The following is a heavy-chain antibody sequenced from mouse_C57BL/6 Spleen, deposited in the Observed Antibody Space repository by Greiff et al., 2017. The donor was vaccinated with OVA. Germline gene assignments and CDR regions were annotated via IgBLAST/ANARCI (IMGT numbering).Heavy chain of an antibody. V-gene: IGHV5-17*01. CDR2: ISSGSSTI. CDR1: GFTFSDYG. D-gene: IGHD2-3*01. CDR3: ARWLLPYYYAMDY. J-gene: IGHJ4*01. Sequence: EVQRVESGGGLVKPGGSLKLSCAASGFTFSDYGMHWVRQAPEKGLEWVAYISSGSSTIYYADTVKGRFTISRDNAKNTRFLQMTSLRSEDTAMYYCARWLLPYYYAMDYWGQGTSVTVSS.